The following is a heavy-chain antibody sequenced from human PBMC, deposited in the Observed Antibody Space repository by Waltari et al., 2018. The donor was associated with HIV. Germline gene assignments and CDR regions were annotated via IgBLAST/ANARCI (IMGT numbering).Heavy chain of an antibody. CDR2: ISSSSTTI. J-gene: IGHJ4*02. V-gene: IGHV3-48*04. CDR3: ARERFGSSYFGY. Sequence: EVQLVESGGGLVQPGGSLRLSCAASGFTFRSYAMNLVRQAPGKGLEWVSYISSSSTTINYADSVKGRFTISRDNAKNLLYLQMSSLRAEDTAVYFCARERFGSSYFGYWGQGTLVTVSS. D-gene: IGHD6-6*01. CDR1: GFTFRSYA.